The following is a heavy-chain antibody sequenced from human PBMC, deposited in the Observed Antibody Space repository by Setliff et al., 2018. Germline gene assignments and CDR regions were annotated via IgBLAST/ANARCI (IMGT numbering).Heavy chain of an antibody. D-gene: IGHD3-22*01. V-gene: IGHV1-46*01. J-gene: IGHJ4*02. CDR1: GYTFTGYY. CDR3: ARVAPHYYDSSGPSFDY. Sequence: GASVKVSCKASGYTFTGYYMYWVRQAPGQGLEWMGRINPSGGSTSYAQKFQGRVTMTRDTSTSTVYMELSSLRSEDTAVYYCARVAPHYYDSSGPSFDYWGQGTLVTVSS. CDR2: INPSGGST.